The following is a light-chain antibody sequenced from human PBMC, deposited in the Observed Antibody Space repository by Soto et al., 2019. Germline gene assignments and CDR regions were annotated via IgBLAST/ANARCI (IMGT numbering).Light chain of an antibody. CDR2: DVS. Sequence: DIQMTQCPSSLSASVGDRVTMTCRASQSISSWLAWYQQKPGKAPKLLIYDVSSLESGVPSRFSGSGSGTEFSLTISSLQPDDSATYYCQQYNTFWTFGQGTTVDIK. J-gene: IGKJ1*01. V-gene: IGKV1-5*01. CDR3: QQYNTFWT. CDR1: QSISSW.